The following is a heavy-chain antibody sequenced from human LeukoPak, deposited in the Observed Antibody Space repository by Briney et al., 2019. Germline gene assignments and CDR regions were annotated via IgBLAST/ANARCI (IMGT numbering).Heavy chain of an antibody. CDR2: ISIGSSPYT. CDR3: ASYTLWYGDS. V-gene: IGHV3-21*06. D-gene: IGHD3-10*01. Sequence: GGSLRLSCAASGFTFSSYSMNWVRQAPGKGLEWVSSISIGSSPYTYYADSLKGRFTISRDNAKNSVCLQMNSLRPEDTAVYYCASYTLWYGDSWGQGTLVTVPS. CDR1: GFTFSSYS. J-gene: IGHJ4*02.